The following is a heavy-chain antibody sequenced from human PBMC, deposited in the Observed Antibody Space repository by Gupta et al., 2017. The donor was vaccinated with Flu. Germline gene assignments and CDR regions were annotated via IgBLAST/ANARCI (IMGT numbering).Heavy chain of an antibody. V-gene: IGHV4-39*01. CDR3: ASRFGGPLDY. CDR2: IYYSGTT. CDR1: GGSINRSSNY. J-gene: IGHJ4*02. D-gene: IGHD2-15*01. Sequence: QLQLQESGPGLVKPSETLSLTCTVSGGSINRSSNYWGWIRQPPGKGLEWIGSIYYSGTTYYNPSLKSRVTTSVDTSKNQFSLKLSSVTAADTAVYYCASRFGGPLDYWGQGALVTGSS.